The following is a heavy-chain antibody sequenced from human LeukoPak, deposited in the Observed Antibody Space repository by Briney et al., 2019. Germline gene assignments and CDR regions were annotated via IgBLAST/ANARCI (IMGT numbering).Heavy chain of an antibody. CDR1: GYSFTSYW. CDR3: ATQACYNSNGYRN. Sequence: GESLKISCQGSGYSFTSYWIGWVRQMAGKGLEWMAFVYPANSDTRYSPSFQGHVTISADKSTSTAYLQWSSLRASDTAMYYCATQACYNSNGYRNWGQGTLVTVSS. D-gene: IGHD3-22*01. J-gene: IGHJ4*02. V-gene: IGHV5-51*01. CDR2: VYPANSDT.